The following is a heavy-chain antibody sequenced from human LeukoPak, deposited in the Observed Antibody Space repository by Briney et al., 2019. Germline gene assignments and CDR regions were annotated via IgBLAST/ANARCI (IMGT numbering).Heavy chain of an antibody. Sequence: SETLSLTCAVYGGSFSGYYWSWIRQPPGKGLEWIGEINHSGSTNYNPSLKSRVTISVDTSKNQFSLKLSSVTAADTAVYYCARVLRAYGAIYKTPYYFDYWGQGTLVTVSS. CDR1: GGSFSGYY. J-gene: IGHJ4*02. CDR2: INHSGST. D-gene: IGHD3-10*01. CDR3: ARVLRAYGAIYKTPYYFDY. V-gene: IGHV4-34*01.